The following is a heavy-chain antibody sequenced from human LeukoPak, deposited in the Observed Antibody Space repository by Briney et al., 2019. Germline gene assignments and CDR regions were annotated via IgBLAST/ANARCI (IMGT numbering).Heavy chain of an antibody. J-gene: IGHJ5*02. V-gene: IGHV3-30*02. CDR1: GFTFSSYG. D-gene: IGHD6-19*01. Sequence: GGSLRLSCAASGFTFSSYGMRWVRQAPGKGLEWVAFIRYDGSNKYYADSVKGRFTISRDNSKNTLYLQMNSLRAEDTAVYYCATYLGIAVAGSGSGATQAWGQGTLVTVSS. CDR3: ATYLGIAVAGSGSGATQA. CDR2: IRYDGSNK.